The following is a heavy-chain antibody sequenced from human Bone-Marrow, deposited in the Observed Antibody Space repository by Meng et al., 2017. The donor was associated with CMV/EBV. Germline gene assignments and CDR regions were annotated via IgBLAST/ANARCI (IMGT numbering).Heavy chain of an antibody. Sequence: GGSLRLSCAASGFTFSSYEMNWVRQAPGKELEWVSYISSSGSTIYYADSVKGRFTISRDNAKNSLYLQMNSLRAEDTAVYYCARIELYRYYYGMDVWGQGTTVTVSS. CDR3: ARIELYRYYYGMDV. CDR1: GFTFSSYE. J-gene: IGHJ6*02. CDR2: ISSSGSTI. V-gene: IGHV3-48*03. D-gene: IGHD2-15*01.